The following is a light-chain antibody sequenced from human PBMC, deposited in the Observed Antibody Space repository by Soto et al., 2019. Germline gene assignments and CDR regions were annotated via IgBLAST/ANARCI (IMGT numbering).Light chain of an antibody. V-gene: IGLV2-8*01. J-gene: IGLJ2*01. CDR2: EVT. CDR3: SSYGGSNNLV. Sequence: QSALTHPPSASGSPGQSVTISCTGTSSDVGGYNYVSWYQQHPGKAPKLMIYEVTKRPSGVPDRFSGSKSGNTASLTVSGLQAEDEADYYCSSYGGSNNLVFGGGTKLTVL. CDR1: SSDVGGYNY.